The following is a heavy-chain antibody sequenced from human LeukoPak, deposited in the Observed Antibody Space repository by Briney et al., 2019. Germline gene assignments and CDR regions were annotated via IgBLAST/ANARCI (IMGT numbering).Heavy chain of an antibody. J-gene: IGHJ4*02. Sequence: GGSLRLSCAASGFTFSSYAMRWVRQAPGKGLEWVSAISGSGGSTYYADSVKGRFTISRDNSKNTLYLQMNSLRAEDTAVYYCAKSREWLVLGSIDYWGQGTLVTVSS. CDR3: AKSREWLVLGSIDY. D-gene: IGHD6-19*01. V-gene: IGHV3-23*01. CDR1: GFTFSSYA. CDR2: ISGSGGST.